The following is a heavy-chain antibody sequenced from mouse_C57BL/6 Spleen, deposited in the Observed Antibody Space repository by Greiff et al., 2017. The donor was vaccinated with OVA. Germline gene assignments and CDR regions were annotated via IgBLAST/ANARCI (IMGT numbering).Heavy chain of an antibody. CDR3: ARTSGNYFDY. J-gene: IGHJ2*01. CDR2: ISSGGSYT. Sequence: EVQRVESGGDLVKPGGSLKLSCAASGFTFSSYGMSWVRQTPDKRLEWVATISSGGSYTYYPDSVKGRFTNSRDNAKNTLYLQMSSLKSEDTAMYYCARTSGNYFDYWGQGTTLTVSS. V-gene: IGHV5-6*01. CDR1: GFTFSSYG.